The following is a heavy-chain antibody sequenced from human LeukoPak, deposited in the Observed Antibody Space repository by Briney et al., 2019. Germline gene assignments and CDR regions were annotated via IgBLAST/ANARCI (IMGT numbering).Heavy chain of an antibody. CDR2: ISWNSGNI. V-gene: IGHV3-9*01. D-gene: IGHD3-16*01. CDR3: AKVGGSGRNYYYGMDV. Sequence: PGRSLRLSCAASGFTFDDYAMHWVRQAPGKGLEWVSGISWNSGNIGYADSVKGRFTISRDNAKNSLYLQMNSLRAEDTALYYCAKVGGSGRNYYYGMDVWGQGTTVTVSS. CDR1: GFTFDDYA. J-gene: IGHJ6*02.